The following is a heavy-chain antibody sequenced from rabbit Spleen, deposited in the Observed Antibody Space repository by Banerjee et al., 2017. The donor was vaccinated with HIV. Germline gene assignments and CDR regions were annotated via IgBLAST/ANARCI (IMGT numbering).Heavy chain of an antibody. CDR3: ARGSATMTMVITGYYLTL. J-gene: IGHJ4*01. V-gene: IGHV1S40*01. CDR1: GFSFNNNYY. D-gene: IGHD2-1*01. Sequence: LEESGGDLVKPGASLTLTCTASGFSFNNNYYMCWVRRAPGKGLECVACIYAGSSGSTYYASWAKGRFTISKTSSTTVTLQMTSLTVADTATYFCARGSATMTMVITGYYLTLWGPGTLVTVS. CDR2: IYAGSSGST.